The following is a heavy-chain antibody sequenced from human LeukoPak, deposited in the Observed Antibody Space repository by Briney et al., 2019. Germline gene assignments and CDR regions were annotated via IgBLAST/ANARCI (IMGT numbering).Heavy chain of an antibody. CDR1: GYSFTSYW. D-gene: IGHD2-2*01. V-gene: IGHV5-51*01. J-gene: IGHJ5*02. CDR3: ARRRTKLPAVVVPDVTVDP. Sequence: GGSLKISCKGSGYSFTSYWIGWVRQMPGKGLEWMGIIYPGDSDTRYSPSFQGQVTISADKSISTAYLQWSSLKASDTAMYYCARRRTKLPAVVVPDVTVDPWGPGTLVTVSS. CDR2: IYPGDSDT.